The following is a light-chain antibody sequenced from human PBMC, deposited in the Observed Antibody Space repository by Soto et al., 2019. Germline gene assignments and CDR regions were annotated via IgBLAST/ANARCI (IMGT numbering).Light chain of an antibody. J-gene: IGLJ3*02. Sequence: QSALAQPASVSGSPGQSITISCTGSFSDIAVFNYVSWYQQYPGRAPKLLIYQVTSRASGVSHRFSGSKSGNTASLNVSGLRAEDEAEYHCSSYAGGHNLVFGGGTKVTVL. CDR1: FSDIAVFNY. CDR3: SSYAGGHNLV. V-gene: IGLV2-14*01. CDR2: QVT.